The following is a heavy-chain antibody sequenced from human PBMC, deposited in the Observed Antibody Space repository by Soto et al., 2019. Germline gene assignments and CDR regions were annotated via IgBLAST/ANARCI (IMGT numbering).Heavy chain of an antibody. J-gene: IGHJ3*02. CDR3: LRGGRMTVAATLTTPLDI. CDR2: INPKTGDT. V-gene: IGHV1-2*02. Sequence: QVQLVQSGAEVKKPGASMKVSCKASGYIFTGHFMHWVRLAPGQGLEWMGWINPKTGDTVYAQKFQGRVTLTRDTSLTTAYMDLNSLISDDTAVYYCLRGGRMTVAATLTTPLDIWGQGTMVTVSS. D-gene: IGHD6-19*01. CDR1: GYIFTGHF.